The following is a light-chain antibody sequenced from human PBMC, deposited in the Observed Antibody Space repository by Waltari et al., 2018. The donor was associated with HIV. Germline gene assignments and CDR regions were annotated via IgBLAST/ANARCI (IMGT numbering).Light chain of an antibody. CDR1: SPNIGSNY. Sequence: QSVLTQPPSASGTPGQRVTISCSGSSPNIGSNYVYWYQQLPGTAPKLLLYRNNQRPSGVPDRFSGSKSGTSASLAISGLRSEDEADYYCAAWDDSLKVFGTGTKVTVL. CDR2: RNN. CDR3: AAWDDSLKV. V-gene: IGLV1-47*01. J-gene: IGLJ1*01.